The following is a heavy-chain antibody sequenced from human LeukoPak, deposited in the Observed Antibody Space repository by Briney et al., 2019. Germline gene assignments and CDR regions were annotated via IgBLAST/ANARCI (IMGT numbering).Heavy chain of an antibody. J-gene: IGHJ4*02. D-gene: IGHD4-23*01. CDR3: ARDVNSDGRPLGHSRFDS. Sequence: ASVKVSCKASGYSFTSFDINWVRQAPGQGLEWMGRSDPKNGNAAYPQKFQDRVIMTRDTSESTAYMELSGLNSEDTALYYCARDVNSDGRPLGHSRFDSWGQGTLVTVSS. V-gene: IGHV1-8*01. CDR2: SDPKNGNA. CDR1: GYSFTSFD.